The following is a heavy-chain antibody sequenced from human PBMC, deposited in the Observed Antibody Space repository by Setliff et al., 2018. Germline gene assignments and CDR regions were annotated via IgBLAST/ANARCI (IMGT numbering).Heavy chain of an antibody. V-gene: IGHV4-31*03. D-gene: IGHD6-19*01. CDR1: GGSISSGGYY. J-gene: IGHJ4*02. CDR2: IYYSGSTS. CDR3: ARGRAGHSGH. Sequence: TLSLTCTVSGGSISSGGYYWSWIRQHPGKGLEWIGYIYYSGSTSYYNPSLKSRVTISVDTPKNQFSLKLSSVTAADTAVYYCARGRAGHSGHWGQGTLVTVSS.